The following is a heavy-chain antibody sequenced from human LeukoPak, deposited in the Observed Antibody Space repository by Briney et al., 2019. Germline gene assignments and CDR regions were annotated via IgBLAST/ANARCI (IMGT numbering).Heavy chain of an antibody. V-gene: IGHV3-48*04. J-gene: IGHJ5*02. CDR1: GFTFSNAW. Sequence: GGSLRLSCAASGFTFSNAWMNWVRQAPGKGLEWVSYIGSGGTTTYYADSVKGRFTISRDNAKNSLYLQMNSLRAEDTAVYYCARAQWFDPWGQGTLVTVSS. CDR2: IGSGGTTT. CDR3: ARAQWFDP.